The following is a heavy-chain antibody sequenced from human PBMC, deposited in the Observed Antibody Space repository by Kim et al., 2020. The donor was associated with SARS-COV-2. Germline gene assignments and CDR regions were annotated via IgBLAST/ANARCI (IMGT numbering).Heavy chain of an antibody. V-gene: IGHV3-21*01. J-gene: IGHJ4*02. D-gene: IGHD3-9*01. CDR3: ARSDKYYDILEVPPFDY. Sequence: VQGRFTIYRDNAKNALYLQMNSLRAEDTAVYYCARSDKYYDILEVPPFDYWGQGTLVTVSS.